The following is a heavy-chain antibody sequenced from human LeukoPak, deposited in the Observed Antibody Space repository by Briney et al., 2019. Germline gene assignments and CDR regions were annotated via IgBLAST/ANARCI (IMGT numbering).Heavy chain of an antibody. J-gene: IGHJ4*02. D-gene: IGHD2-21*01. CDR2: IYHSGST. V-gene: IGHV4-30-2*01. CDR3: ARGEIAPTLDY. CDR1: GGSISSGGYY. Sequence: PSQTLSLTCTVSGGSISSGGYYWSWIRQPPGKGLEWIGYIYHSGSTYYNPSLKSRVTISVDRSKNQFSLKLSSVTAADTAVYYCARGEIAPTLDYWGQGTLVTVSS.